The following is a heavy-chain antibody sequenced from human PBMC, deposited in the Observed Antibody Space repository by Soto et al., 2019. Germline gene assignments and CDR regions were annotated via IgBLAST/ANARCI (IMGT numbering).Heavy chain of an antibody. V-gene: IGHV3-74*01. CDR1: GFTFSAYW. Sequence: EVQLVESGGGLVQPGGSLRLSCAASGFTFSAYWMHWVRQAPGKGLVWVSHVNSDGSSTSYADSVKGRFTISRDNAKNTLYLQINCVRAEDTVVYFCARDSRSSWTPSYNKDVWSKRTTVTVSS. J-gene: IGHJ6*03. CDR3: ARDSRSSWTPSYNKDV. D-gene: IGHD6-13*01. CDR2: VNSDGSST.